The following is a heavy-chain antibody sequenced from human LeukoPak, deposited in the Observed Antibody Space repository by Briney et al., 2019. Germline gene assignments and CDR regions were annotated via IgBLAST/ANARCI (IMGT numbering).Heavy chain of an antibody. Sequence: SETLSLTCAVYGGSFSGYYWSWIRQPPGKGLEWIGYIYYSGSTYYNPSLKSRVTISVDTSKNQFSLKLSSVTAADTAVYYCARAPSFYYGSGSPDYWGQGTLVTVSS. CDR2: IYYSGST. CDR1: GGSFSGYY. CDR3: ARAPSFYYGSGSPDY. V-gene: IGHV4-34*01. D-gene: IGHD3-10*01. J-gene: IGHJ4*02.